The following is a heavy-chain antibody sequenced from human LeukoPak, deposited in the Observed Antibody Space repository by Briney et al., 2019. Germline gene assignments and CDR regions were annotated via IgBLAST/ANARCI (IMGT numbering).Heavy chain of an antibody. V-gene: IGHV1-2*02. Sequence: ASVKVSCKASGYTFTSYYIHWVRQAPGQGLEWMGWINPNSGGTNYARKFQGRVTMTRDTSISTAYMELSRLRSDDTAVYYCARGLPGGFDPWGQGTLVTVSS. CDR1: GYTFTSYY. J-gene: IGHJ5*02. D-gene: IGHD2-21*02. CDR2: INPNSGGT. CDR3: ARGLPGGFDP.